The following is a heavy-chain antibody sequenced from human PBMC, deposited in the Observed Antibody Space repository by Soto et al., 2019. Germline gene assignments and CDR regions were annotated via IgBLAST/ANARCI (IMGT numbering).Heavy chain of an antibody. Sequence: SETLSLTCTVSGGSMRNYFWTWIRQPPGKGLEWIGYIHYSGTTSFFPSYNPSLRSRVTISEDTSKNQFSLKLLSVTTADTAVYFCAAGEASSRNLTPYYLDFWGQGTLVTVSS. CDR1: GGSMRNYF. CDR3: AAGEASSRNLTPYYLDF. CDR2: IHYSGTT. V-gene: IGHV4-59*01. J-gene: IGHJ4*02. D-gene: IGHD6-13*01.